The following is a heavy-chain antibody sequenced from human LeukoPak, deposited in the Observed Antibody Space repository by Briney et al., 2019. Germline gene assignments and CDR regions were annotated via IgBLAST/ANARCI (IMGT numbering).Heavy chain of an antibody. D-gene: IGHD6-6*01. V-gene: IGHV3-23*01. CDR3: AKGIAARLDAFDI. J-gene: IGHJ3*02. Sequence: PGGSLRLSCAASGFTFSSYAMSWVRQAPGKGLEWVSAISDSGGSTYYADSVKGRFTISRDNSKNTLYLQMNSLRAEDTAVYYCAKGIAARLDAFDIWGQGTMVTVSS. CDR2: ISDSGGST. CDR1: GFTFSSYA.